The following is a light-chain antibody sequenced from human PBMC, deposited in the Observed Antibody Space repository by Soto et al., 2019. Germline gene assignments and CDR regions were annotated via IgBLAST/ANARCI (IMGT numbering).Light chain of an antibody. V-gene: IGLV2-8*01. CDR2: DVI. CDR3: SSFVGGDSFDVI. Sequence: QSALTQPASVSGSPGQSITISCTGTSSDVGGYNYVSWYQQHPGKAPKLMIYDVIKRPSGVPDRFSGSKSGNTASLTVSGLRADDEAVYYCSSFVGGDSFDVIFGGGTKVTVL. J-gene: IGLJ2*01. CDR1: SSDVGGYNY.